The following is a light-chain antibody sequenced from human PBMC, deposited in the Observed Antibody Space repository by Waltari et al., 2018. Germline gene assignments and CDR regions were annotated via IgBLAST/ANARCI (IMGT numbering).Light chain of an antibody. CDR2: KAS. J-gene: IGKJ1*01. V-gene: IGKV1-5*03. CDR3: QQYNSAGT. CDR1: QSISSW. Sequence: DIQLTQSPSTMSASVGDRVTITCRASQSISSWLAWYQQKPGKAPKLLIYKASSLESGVPSRFSGSGSGTEFTLTISSLQPDDFATYYCQQYNSAGTFGQGTKVEIK.